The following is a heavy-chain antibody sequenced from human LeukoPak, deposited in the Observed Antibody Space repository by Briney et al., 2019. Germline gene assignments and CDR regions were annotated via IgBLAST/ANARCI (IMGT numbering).Heavy chain of an antibody. CDR1: GGSFSGYY. J-gene: IGHJ6*03. V-gene: IGHV4-34*01. CDR2: INNSGRT. Sequence: SETLSLTCAVYGGSFSGYYWSWIRQPPGKGMEWIGEINNSGRTNYNTSLKSRVTISVDTSKNQFSLKLSSVTAADTAVYYCARGRGDSSSWYSYYYYYMDVWGKGTTVTVSS. D-gene: IGHD6-13*01. CDR3: ARGRGDSSSWYSYYYYYMDV.